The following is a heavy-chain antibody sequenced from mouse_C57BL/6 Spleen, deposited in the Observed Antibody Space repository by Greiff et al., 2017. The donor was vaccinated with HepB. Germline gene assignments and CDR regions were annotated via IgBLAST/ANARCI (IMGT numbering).Heavy chain of an antibody. CDR2: ISSGSSTI. CDR3: ARTVAYYDYDRGFAY. CDR1: GFTFSDYG. Sequence: EVQLVESGGGLVKPGGSLKLSCAASGFTFSDYGMHWVRQAPEKGLEWVAYISSGSSTIYYADTVKGRFTISRDNAKNTLFLQMTSLRSEDTAMYYCARTVAYYDYDRGFAYWGQGTLVTVSA. V-gene: IGHV5-17*01. D-gene: IGHD2-4*01. J-gene: IGHJ3*01.